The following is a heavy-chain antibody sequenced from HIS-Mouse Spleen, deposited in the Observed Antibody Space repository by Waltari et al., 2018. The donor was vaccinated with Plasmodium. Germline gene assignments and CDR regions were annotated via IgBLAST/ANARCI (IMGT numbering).Heavy chain of an antibody. V-gene: IGHV4-31*03. J-gene: IGHJ3*02. CDR3: ARVSPPANWGALNAFDI. CDR1: GGSISSGGYY. Sequence: QVQLQESGPGLVKPSQTLSLTCTVSGGSISSGGYYWSWIRQHPGKGLEWIGYIYYSGSPYHSPSLKSRVTISVDTSKNQFALKLSSVTAADTAVYYCARVSPPANWGALNAFDIWGQGTMVTVSS. D-gene: IGHD7-27*01. CDR2: IYYSGSP.